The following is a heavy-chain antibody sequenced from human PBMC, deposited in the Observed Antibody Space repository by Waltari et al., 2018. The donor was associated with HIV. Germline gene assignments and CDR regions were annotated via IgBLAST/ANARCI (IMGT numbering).Heavy chain of an antibody. CDR2: IYSGGST. J-gene: IGHJ4*02. Sequence: EVQLVASGGGLIQPGGSLRLSCAASGFTVSSHYMSWVRQAPGKGLEWVSVIYSGGSTYYADSVKGRFTISRDNSKNTLYLQMNSLRAEDTAVYYCARGPTYYYDSSGMDYWGQGTLVTVSS. CDR3: ARGPTYYYDSSGMDY. CDR1: GFTVSSHY. D-gene: IGHD3-22*01. V-gene: IGHV3-53*01.